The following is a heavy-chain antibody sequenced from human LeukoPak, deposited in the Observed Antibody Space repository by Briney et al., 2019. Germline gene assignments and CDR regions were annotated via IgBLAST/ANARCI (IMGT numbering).Heavy chain of an antibody. CDR3: ARVRLLRGVYYYGMDV. Sequence: GGSLRLSCAASGFTFSSYSMNWVRQAPGKGLEWVSSISSSSYIYYADSVKGRFTISRDNAKNSLYLQMNSLRAEDTAVYYCARVRLLRGVYYYGMDVWGQGTTVTVSS. D-gene: IGHD2-8*02. CDR1: GFTFSSYS. J-gene: IGHJ6*02. CDR2: ISSSSYI. V-gene: IGHV3-21*01.